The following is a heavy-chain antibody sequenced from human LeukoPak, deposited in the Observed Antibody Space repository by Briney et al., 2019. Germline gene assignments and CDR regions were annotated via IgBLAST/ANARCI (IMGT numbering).Heavy chain of an antibody. D-gene: IGHD3-22*01. J-gene: IGHJ5*02. CDR3: ARHRYYYDGSGYYYQP. CDR1: SGSISSYY. Sequence: SETLSLTCTVSSGSISSYYWSWIRQPPGRGLEWIGYIYYSGSTNYNPSLKSRVTISVDTSKNQFSLKLSSVTAADTAVYYCARHRYYYDGSGYYYQPWGQGTLVTVSS. V-gene: IGHV4-59*01. CDR2: IYYSGST.